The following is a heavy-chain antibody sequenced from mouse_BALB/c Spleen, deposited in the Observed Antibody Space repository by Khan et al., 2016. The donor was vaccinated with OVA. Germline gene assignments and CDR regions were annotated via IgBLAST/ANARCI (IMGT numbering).Heavy chain of an antibody. CDR1: GFSLTGYG. CDR2: IWGDGST. CDR3: AREIYYDYAYYYAMDY. Sequence: QMQLEESGPGLVAPSQSLSITCTVSGFSLTGYGVNWVRQPPGKGLEWLGMIWGDGSTDYNSALKSRLSISKVNSKSQVFLKMNSLHTDDTARYYCAREIYYDYAYYYAMDYWGQGTSVTVSS. V-gene: IGHV2-6-7*01. J-gene: IGHJ4*01. D-gene: IGHD2-4*01.